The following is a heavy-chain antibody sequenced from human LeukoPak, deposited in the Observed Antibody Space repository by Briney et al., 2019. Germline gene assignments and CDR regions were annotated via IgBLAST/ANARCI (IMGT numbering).Heavy chain of an antibody. V-gene: IGHV1-46*01. D-gene: IGHD1-26*01. CDR1: GYTFTSYY. CDR3: ARVGSRIVGAGGVLLDFDY. CDR2: INPSGGST. J-gene: IGHJ4*02. Sequence: AASVTVSCKASGYTFTSYYMHWVRQAPGQGLEWMGIINPSGGSTSYAQKFQGRVTMTRDTSTSTVYMELSSLRSEDTAVYYCARVGSRIVGAGGVLLDFDYWGQGTLVTVSS.